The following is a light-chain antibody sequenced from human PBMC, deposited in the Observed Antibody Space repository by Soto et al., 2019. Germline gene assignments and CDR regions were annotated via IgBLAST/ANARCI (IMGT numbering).Light chain of an antibody. CDR1: QSVNIY. J-gene: IGKJ5*01. Sequence: EIVMTQSPATLSVNPGARATLTCRASQSVNIYLAWYQQKTGQAARLLIFGASYRATGIPARFSVSESGTELNITICILQSEDGATYYRLQHNSYPLTFGQGTRLEIK. CDR3: LQHNSYPLT. V-gene: IGKV3D-15*03. CDR2: GAS.